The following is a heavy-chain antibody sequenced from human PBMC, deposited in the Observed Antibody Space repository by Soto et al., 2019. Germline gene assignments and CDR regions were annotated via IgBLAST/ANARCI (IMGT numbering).Heavy chain of an antibody. J-gene: IGHJ6*02. CDR3: ARGSSYYDFWSGSHLYYGMDV. CDR2: INPNSGGT. D-gene: IGHD3-3*01. Sequence: ASVKVSCKASGYTFTGYYMHWVRQAPGQGLEWMGWINPNSGGTNYAQKFQGRVTMTRDTSIITAYMELSRLRSDDTAVYYCARGSSYYDFWSGSHLYYGMDVWGQGTTVTVSS. CDR1: GYTFTGYY. V-gene: IGHV1-2*02.